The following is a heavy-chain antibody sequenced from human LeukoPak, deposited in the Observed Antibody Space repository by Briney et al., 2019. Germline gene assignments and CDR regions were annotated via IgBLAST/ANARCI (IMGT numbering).Heavy chain of an antibody. CDR3: ARRGGSSSRRSPIDY. CDR2: IKQDGSQR. Sequence: GGSLRLSCTASGFTFSDDWMTWVRQAPGKGPEWVANIKQDGSQRYYVDSVRGRFTISRDNAKNSLFLQMNGLRAEDTAVYYCARRGGSSSRRSPIDYWGQGTLVTVSS. V-gene: IGHV3-7*01. J-gene: IGHJ4*02. CDR1: GFTFSDDW. D-gene: IGHD6-6*01.